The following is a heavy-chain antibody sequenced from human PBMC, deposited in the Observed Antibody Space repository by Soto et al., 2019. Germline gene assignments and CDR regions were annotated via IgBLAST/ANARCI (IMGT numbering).Heavy chain of an antibody. Sequence: GGSMRLACAASGFTFSSYGRHWVRQAPGKGLGWVAVIWYDGSNKYYADSVKGRFTISRDNSKKTLYLQMNSLRAEDTAVYYCAKDSPCDYYDSSGYCYYFDYWGQGTLVTVSS. V-gene: IGHV3-30*02. J-gene: IGHJ4*02. CDR3: AKDSPCDYYDSSGYCYYFDY. D-gene: IGHD3-22*01. CDR1: GFTFSSYG. CDR2: IWYDGSNK.